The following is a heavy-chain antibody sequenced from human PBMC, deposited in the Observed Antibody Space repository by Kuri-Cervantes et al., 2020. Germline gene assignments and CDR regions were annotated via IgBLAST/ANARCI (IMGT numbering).Heavy chain of an antibody. CDR2: INHSGST. CDR1: GGSFSGYY. J-gene: IGHJ6*03. D-gene: IGHD5-12*01. V-gene: IGHV4-34*01. Sequence: SETLSLTCAVYGGSFSGYYWSWIRQPPGKGLEWIGEINHSGSTNYNPSLKSRVTISVDTSKNQFSLKLSSVTAADTAVYYCARGREISVSGYGDYMDVWGKGTTVTVSS. CDR3: ARGREISVSGYGDYMDV.